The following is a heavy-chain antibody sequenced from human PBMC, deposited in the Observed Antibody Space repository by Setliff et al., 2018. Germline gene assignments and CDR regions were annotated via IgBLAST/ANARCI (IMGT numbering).Heavy chain of an antibody. V-gene: IGHV3-7*01. CDR1: GFTFSSDW. CDR2: IKQDGSEK. J-gene: IGHJ4*02. CDR3: AREYSGYDYTFDY. D-gene: IGHD5-12*01. Sequence: GGSLRLSCAASGFTFSSDWMSWVRQAPGKGLEWVANIKQDGSEKYYVDSVKGRFTISRDNAKNSLYLQMNSLRAEDTAVYYCAREYSGYDYTFDYWGQGTLVTVSS.